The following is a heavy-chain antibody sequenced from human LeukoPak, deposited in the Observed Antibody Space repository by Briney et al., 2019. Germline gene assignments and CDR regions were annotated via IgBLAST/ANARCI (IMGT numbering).Heavy chain of an antibody. Sequence: SETLSLTCAVYGGSFSGYYWSWIRQPPGKGLEWIGEINHSGSTNYNPSLKSRVTISVDTSKNQFSLKLSSVTAADTAVYYCARNHDYGDYNWFDPWGQGTLVTVSS. J-gene: IGHJ5*02. CDR2: INHSGST. D-gene: IGHD4-17*01. V-gene: IGHV4-34*01. CDR3: ARNHDYGDYNWFDP. CDR1: GGSFSGYY.